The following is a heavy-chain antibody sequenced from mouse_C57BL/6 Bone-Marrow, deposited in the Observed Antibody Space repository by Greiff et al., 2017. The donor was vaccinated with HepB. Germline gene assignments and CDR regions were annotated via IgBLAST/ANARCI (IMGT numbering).Heavy chain of an antibody. Sequence: VQLKESGPGLVKPSQSLSLTCSVTGYSITSGYYWNWIRQFPGNKLEWMGYISYDGSNNYNPSLKNRISITRDTSKNQFFLKLNSVTTEDTATYYCARDGGSSPYYFDYWGQGTTLTVSS. CDR1: GYSITSGYY. CDR3: ARDGGSSPYYFDY. J-gene: IGHJ2*01. V-gene: IGHV3-6*01. D-gene: IGHD1-1*01. CDR2: ISYDGSN.